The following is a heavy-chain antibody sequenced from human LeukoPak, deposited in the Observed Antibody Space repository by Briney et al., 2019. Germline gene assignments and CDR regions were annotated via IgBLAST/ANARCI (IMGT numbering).Heavy chain of an antibody. J-gene: IGHJ4*02. CDR2: IWYDGSNK. V-gene: IGHV3-33*01. D-gene: IGHD3-10*01. CDR3: ARDLRSDYGSGSYYFDY. CDR1: GFTFSDYG. Sequence: GGSLRLSCAASGFTFSDYGMHWVRQAPGKGLEWVAVIWYDGSNKNYADSVKGRFTISRDTSKNTLYLQMDSLRADDTALYYCARDLRSDYGSGSYYFDYWRQGTLVTVSS.